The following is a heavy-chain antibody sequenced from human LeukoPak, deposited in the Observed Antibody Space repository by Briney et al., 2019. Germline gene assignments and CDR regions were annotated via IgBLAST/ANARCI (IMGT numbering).Heavy chain of an antibody. CDR1: GFTFSSYA. CDR2: ISYDGSNK. J-gene: IGHJ4*02. Sequence: GGSLRLSCAASGFTFSSYAIHWVRQAPGKGLEWVAVISYDGSNKYYADSVKGRFTISRDNSKNTLYLQMNSLRAEDTAVYFCARDWDYKMATIPGYWGQGTLVTVSS. CDR3: ARDWDYKMATIPGY. V-gene: IGHV3-30-3*01. D-gene: IGHD5-24*01.